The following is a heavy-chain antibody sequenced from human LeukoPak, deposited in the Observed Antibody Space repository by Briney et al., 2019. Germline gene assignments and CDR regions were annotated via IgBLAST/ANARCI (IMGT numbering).Heavy chain of an antibody. CDR2: ISGGGVTT. Sequence: GGSLRLFCVGSGFTSIAYALTWARQAPGKGLEWVSGISGGGVTTYYADSVKGRFTISRDNAKNTLYLQVNSLRAADTAVYYCARGTGSSSGWYAYWGQGTLVTVSS. CDR1: GFTSIAYA. D-gene: IGHD6-19*01. V-gene: IGHV3-23*01. J-gene: IGHJ4*02. CDR3: ARGTGSSSGWYAY.